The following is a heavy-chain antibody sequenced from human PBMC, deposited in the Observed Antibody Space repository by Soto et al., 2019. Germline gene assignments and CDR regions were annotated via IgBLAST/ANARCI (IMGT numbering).Heavy chain of an antibody. Sequence: PGWSLRLSCQPTGFTFSTFAMTWVRQAPGKGLEWVSAISPGTGTTYYADSVKGRFTISRDNSKNTLYLQMNTVRAEDTAIYYCEKCWTHCCLNYWGHGTLVTVSA. CDR1: GFTFSTFA. CDR3: EKCWTHCCLNY. D-gene: IGHD2-21*02. V-gene: IGHV3-23*01. CDR2: ISPGTGTT. J-gene: IGHJ4*01.